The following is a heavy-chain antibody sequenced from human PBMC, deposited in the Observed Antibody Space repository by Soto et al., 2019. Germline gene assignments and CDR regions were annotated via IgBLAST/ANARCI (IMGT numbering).Heavy chain of an antibody. D-gene: IGHD4-17*01. Sequence: PSETLSLTCTVSGGSISSSSYYWGWIRQPPGKGLEWIGSIYYSGSTYYNPSLKSRVTISVDTSKNQFSLKLSSVTAADTAVYYCARSNDYGDPNAWGQGTLVTVSS. V-gene: IGHV4-39*07. J-gene: IGHJ5*02. CDR2: IYYSGST. CDR1: GGSISSSSYY. CDR3: ARSNDYGDPNA.